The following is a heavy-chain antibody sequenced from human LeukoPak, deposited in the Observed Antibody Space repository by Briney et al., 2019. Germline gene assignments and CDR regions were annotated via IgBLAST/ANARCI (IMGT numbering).Heavy chain of an antibody. D-gene: IGHD3-3*01. CDR1: GFPFSSHG. CDR2: IIGGGGST. CDR3: VRDFRFLEDY. Sequence: PGGTLRLSCAASGFPFSSHGMSWVRQAPGKGLEWVSGIIGGGGSTYYADSVKGRFTISRDNAKNSLYLQMNSLRAEDTAVYYCVRDFRFLEDYWGQGTLVTVSS. J-gene: IGHJ4*02. V-gene: IGHV3-23*01.